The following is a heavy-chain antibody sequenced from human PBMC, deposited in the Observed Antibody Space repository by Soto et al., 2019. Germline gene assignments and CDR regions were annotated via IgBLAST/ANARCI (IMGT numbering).Heavy chain of an antibody. D-gene: IGHD6-19*01. V-gene: IGHV3-30*18. Sequence: HPGGSLRLSCGASGFTFSSYGMHWVRQAPGKGLEWVAVISYDGRNKYYADSVKGRFTISRDNSKNTLYLQMNSLRAEDTAVYYCAKDKQALAGFWALDYCGQGTLVTV. CDR2: ISYDGRNK. CDR3: AKDKQALAGFWALDY. CDR1: GFTFSSYG. J-gene: IGHJ4*02.